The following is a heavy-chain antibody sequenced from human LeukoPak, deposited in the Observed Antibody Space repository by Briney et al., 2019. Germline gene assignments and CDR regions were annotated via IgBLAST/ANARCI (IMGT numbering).Heavy chain of an antibody. J-gene: IGHJ3*02. CDR2: IYYSGST. D-gene: IGHD1-14*01. Sequence: PSETLSLTCTVSGGSISSSSYYWGWIRQPPGKGLEWIGSIYYSGSTYYNPSLKSRVTISVDTSKNQFSLKLSSVTAADTAVYYCARVLGGEPLPLGPYDAFDIWGQGTMVTVSS. CDR1: GGSISSSSYY. V-gene: IGHV4-39*07. CDR3: ARVLGGEPLPLGPYDAFDI.